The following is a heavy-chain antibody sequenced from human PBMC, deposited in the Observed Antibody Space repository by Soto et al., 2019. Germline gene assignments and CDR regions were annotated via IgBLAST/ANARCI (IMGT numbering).Heavy chain of an antibody. Sequence: SETLCLTSTVSGGYISGYDWSWIRQQPGKGLEWIGYIYYSGSTNYNPSLKSRVTISVDTSKNQFSLKLSSVTAADTAVYYCARVDYSNDYYYGMDVWGQGTTVTVSS. V-gene: IGHV4-59*01. J-gene: IGHJ6*02. CDR2: IYYSGST. CDR3: ARVDYSNDYYYGMDV. D-gene: IGHD4-4*01. CDR1: GGYISGYD.